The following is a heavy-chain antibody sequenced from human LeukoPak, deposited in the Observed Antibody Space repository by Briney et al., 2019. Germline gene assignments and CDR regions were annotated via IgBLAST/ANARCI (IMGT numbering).Heavy chain of an antibody. V-gene: IGHV3-7*05. Sequence: GGSLRLSCAATGFTFTSYWMSWVRQAPGKGLEWVANIRQDGSEKYYVDSVKGRFSISRDNAKNSLYLQMNSLRAEDTAVYYCAKDWHNGDDPLFDYWGQGTVVAVSS. CDR2: IRQDGSEK. J-gene: IGHJ4*02. D-gene: IGHD2-8*01. CDR3: AKDWHNGDDPLFDY. CDR1: GFTFTSYW.